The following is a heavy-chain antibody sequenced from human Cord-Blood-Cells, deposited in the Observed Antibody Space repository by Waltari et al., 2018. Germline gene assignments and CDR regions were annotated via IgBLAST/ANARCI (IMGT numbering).Heavy chain of an antibody. J-gene: IGHJ4*02. CDR1: GGTFSSYA. Sequence: QVQLVQSGAEVKKPGSSVKVSCKASGGTFSSYAISWVRRAPGQGLEWMGGIIPIFGTANYAQKFQGRVTITADESTSTAYMELSSLRSEDTAVYYCARSPMRNNWNDVEDYWGQGTLVTVSS. CDR3: ARSPMRNNWNDVEDY. CDR2: IIPIFGTA. V-gene: IGHV1-69*01. D-gene: IGHD1-20*01.